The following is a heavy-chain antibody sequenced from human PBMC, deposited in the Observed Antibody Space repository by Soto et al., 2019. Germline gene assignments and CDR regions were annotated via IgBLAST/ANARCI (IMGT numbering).Heavy chain of an antibody. CDR3: VAGPDRAKSAY. CDR1: GGSSDDYG. Sequence: SETKCVTSSVAGGSSDDYGGSWTRQPPGKGLEWIAYGLRPDYTGYNPSLRNRVTISSDTSKNQFSLRLISVTAADTAVYYCVAGPDRAKSAYWGQGTLVTVSS. J-gene: IGHJ4*01. CDR2: GLRPDYT. V-gene: IGHV4-59*01.